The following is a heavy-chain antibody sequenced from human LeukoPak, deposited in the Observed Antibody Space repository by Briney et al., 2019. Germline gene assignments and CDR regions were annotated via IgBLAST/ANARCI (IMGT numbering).Heavy chain of an antibody. V-gene: IGHV4-61*08. J-gene: IGHJ3*02. D-gene: IGHD5-12*01. CDR1: GGSISSGGYS. CDR3: ARGYSGYDWSHGAFDI. CDR2: IYYSGST. Sequence: SETLSLTCAVSGGSISSGGYSWSWIRQPPGKGLEWIVYIYYSGSTNYNPSLKSRVTISRDTSKNQLSLKLSSVTAADTAVYYCARGYSGYDWSHGAFDIWGQGTMITVSS.